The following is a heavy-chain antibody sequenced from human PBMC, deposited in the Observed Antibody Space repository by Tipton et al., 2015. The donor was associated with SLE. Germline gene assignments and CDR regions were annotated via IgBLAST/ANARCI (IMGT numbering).Heavy chain of an antibody. Sequence: TLSLTCAVYGGSFSGYYWSWIRQPPGKGLEWIGEINHSGSTNYNPSLKSRVTISVDTSKNQFSLKLSSVTAADTAVFYCARHAGSSSSFDYWGQGTLVTVSS. J-gene: IGHJ4*02. CDR1: GGSFSGYY. V-gene: IGHV4-34*01. CDR3: ARHAGSSSSFDY. D-gene: IGHD6-6*01. CDR2: INHSGST.